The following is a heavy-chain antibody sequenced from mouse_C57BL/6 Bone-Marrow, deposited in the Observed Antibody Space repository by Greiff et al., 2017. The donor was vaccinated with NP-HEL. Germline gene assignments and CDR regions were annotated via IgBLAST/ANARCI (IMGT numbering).Heavy chain of an antibody. Sequence: EVHLVESGGGLVKPGGSLKLSCAASGFTFSDYGMHWVRQAPEKGLEWVAYISSGSSTISYADTVKGRFTISRDNAKNTLFLQMTSLRSEDTAMYYCARGGYYYGSSYYWYFDVWGTGTTVTVSS. CDR1: GFTFSDYG. V-gene: IGHV5-17*01. D-gene: IGHD1-1*01. J-gene: IGHJ1*03. CDR3: ARGGYYYGSSYYWYFDV. CDR2: ISSGSSTI.